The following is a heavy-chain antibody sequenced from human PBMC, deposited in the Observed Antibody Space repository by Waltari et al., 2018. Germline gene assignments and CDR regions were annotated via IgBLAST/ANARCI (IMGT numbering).Heavy chain of an antibody. CDR1: GGSISSSSYY. D-gene: IGHD6-19*01. J-gene: IGHJ4*02. Sequence: QLQLQESGPGLVKPSETLSLTCTVSGGSISSSSYYWGWIRQPPGKGLGWIGSIYYSVSTSYNPPLKSRVTISVDTSKNQFSLKLSSVTAADTAVYCCARLSGWYYFDYWGQGTLVTVSS. CDR2: IYYSVST. CDR3: ARLSGWYYFDY. V-gene: IGHV4-39*01.